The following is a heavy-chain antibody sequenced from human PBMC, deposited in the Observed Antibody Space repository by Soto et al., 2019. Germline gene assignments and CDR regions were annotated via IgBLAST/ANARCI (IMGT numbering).Heavy chain of an antibody. V-gene: IGHV4-31*03. CDR2: IYYSGST. CDR1: GGSISSGGYY. J-gene: IGHJ5*02. D-gene: IGHD6-19*01. Sequence: PSETLSLTCTVSGGSISSGGYYWSWIRQHPGKGLEWMGYIYYSGSTYYNPSLKSRVTISVDTSKNQFSLKLSSVTAADTAGYYGAIRIAVAGTMYNWFDPWGQGTLVTASS. CDR3: AIRIAVAGTMYNWFDP.